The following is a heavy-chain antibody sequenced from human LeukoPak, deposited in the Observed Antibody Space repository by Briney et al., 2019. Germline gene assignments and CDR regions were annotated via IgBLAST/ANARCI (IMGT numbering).Heavy chain of an antibody. J-gene: IGHJ3*02. V-gene: IGHV3-48*02. Sequence: PGGSLRLSCAAPGFTFSSYIMNWVRQAPGKGLEWVSYISSSSTIYYADSVKGRFTISRDNAKNSLYLQMNSLRDEDTAVYYCARQELGFDIWGRGTMVTVSS. D-gene: IGHD7-27*01. CDR2: ISSSSTI. CDR3: ARQELGFDI. CDR1: GFTFSSYI.